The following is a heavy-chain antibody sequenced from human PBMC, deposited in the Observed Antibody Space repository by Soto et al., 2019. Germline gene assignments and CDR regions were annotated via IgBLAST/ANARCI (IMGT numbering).Heavy chain of an antibody. CDR2: ISESGGST. V-gene: IGHV3-23*01. D-gene: IGHD6-13*01. CDR1: GFSFSDYA. Sequence: PGGSLRLSCAASGFSFSDYAMSWVRQAPGKGLEWVSVISESGGSTHYADSVRGRFTVSRDNSKNSLSLRMNSLRDEDTAVCFCAKRSPYSSGWYSPIFDYWGQGALVTVSS. CDR3: AKRSPYSSGWYSPIFDY. J-gene: IGHJ4*02.